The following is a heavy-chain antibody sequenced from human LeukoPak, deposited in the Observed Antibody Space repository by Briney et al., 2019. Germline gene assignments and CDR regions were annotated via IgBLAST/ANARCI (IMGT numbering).Heavy chain of an antibody. D-gene: IGHD3-22*01. J-gene: IGHJ3*02. CDR3: KKVKEGRIVVVILPGAFDI. CDR1: GFTFSNYA. Sequence: GGSLRLSCAASGFTFSNYAMSWVRQAPGKGLEWVSAISGSGGSTYYADSVKGRFTISRDNSKNTLRLQMNSLRAEDTAVYYCKKVKEGRIVVVILPGAFDIWGQGTMVTVSS. V-gene: IGHV3-23*01. CDR2: ISGSGGST.